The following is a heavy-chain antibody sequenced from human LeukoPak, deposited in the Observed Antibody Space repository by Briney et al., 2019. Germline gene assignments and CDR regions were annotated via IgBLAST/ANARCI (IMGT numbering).Heavy chain of an antibody. V-gene: IGHV1-18*01. D-gene: IGHD1-26*01. CDR1: GYTFTSYG. Sequence: ASVKVSCKASGYTFTSYGVSWVRQAPGQGLEWMGWISAYNGQTNYAQKLQGRVTMTTDTSTSTAYMELRSLRSDDTAVYYCARGIHSGSSGPYYFDYWGQGTLVTVSS. J-gene: IGHJ4*02. CDR2: ISAYNGQT. CDR3: ARGIHSGSSGPYYFDY.